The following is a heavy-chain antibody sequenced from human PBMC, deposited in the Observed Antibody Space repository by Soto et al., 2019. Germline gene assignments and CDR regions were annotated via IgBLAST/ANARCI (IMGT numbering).Heavy chain of an antibody. CDR1: GGSISSSSYY. D-gene: IGHD5-18*01. V-gene: IGHV4-39*01. CDR2: IYYSGST. J-gene: IGHJ6*02. Sequence: SETLSLTCTVSGGSISSSSYYWGWIRQPPGMGLEWIGSIYYSGSTYYNPSLKSRVTISVDTSKNQFSLKLSSVTAADTAVYYCARGAYSYGYSYYYYGMDVWGQGTTVTVSS. CDR3: ARGAYSYGYSYYYYGMDV.